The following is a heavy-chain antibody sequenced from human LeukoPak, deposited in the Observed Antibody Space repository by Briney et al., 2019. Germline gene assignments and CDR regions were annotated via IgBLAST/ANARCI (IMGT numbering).Heavy chain of an antibody. CDR3: ARARGEQQPLNY. CDR2: INPNSGGT. V-gene: IGHV1-2*02. J-gene: IGHJ4*02. CDR1: GYTFTGYY. D-gene: IGHD6-13*01. Sequence: GVSVKVSCKASGYTFTGYYMHWVRQAPGQGLEWMGWINPNSGGTNYAQKFQGRVTMTRDTSISTAYMELSRLRSDDTAVYYCARARGEQQPLNYWGQGTLVTVSS.